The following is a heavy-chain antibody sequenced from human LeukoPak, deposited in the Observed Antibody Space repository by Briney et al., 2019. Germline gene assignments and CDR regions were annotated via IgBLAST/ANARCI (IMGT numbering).Heavy chain of an antibody. CDR3: ARAPYSSSIYYYYYMDV. CDR1: GGSISSYY. CDR2: IYYSGST. D-gene: IGHD6-6*01. J-gene: IGHJ6*03. V-gene: IGHV4-59*01. Sequence: PSETLSLTCTVSGGSISSYYWSWIRQPPGKGLEWLGYIYYSGSTNYNPSLKSRVTISVDTSKNQFSLKLSSVTAADTAVYYCARAPYSSSIYYYYYMDVWGKGTTVTVSS.